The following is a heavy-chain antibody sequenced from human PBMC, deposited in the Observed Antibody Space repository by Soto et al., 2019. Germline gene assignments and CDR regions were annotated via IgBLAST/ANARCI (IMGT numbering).Heavy chain of an antibody. CDR2: ISYDGNDE. Sequence: QVQLVESGGGVVQPGRSLRLPCAASGFTFSSYAMHWVRQAPGKGLEWVAVISYDGNDESYTDSVKGRFTISRDTSKNTLYLQMNSLRPEDTAVYYCAKDRTSHFWSAYFDSWGQGTLIAVSS. CDR1: GFTFSSYA. D-gene: IGHD3-3*02. V-gene: IGHV3-30-3*01. J-gene: IGHJ4*02. CDR3: AKDRTSHFWSAYFDS.